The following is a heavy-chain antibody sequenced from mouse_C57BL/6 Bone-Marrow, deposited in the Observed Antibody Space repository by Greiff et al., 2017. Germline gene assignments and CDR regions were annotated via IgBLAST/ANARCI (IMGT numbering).Heavy chain of an antibody. V-gene: IGHV1-85*01. CDR1: GYTFTSYD. Sequence: VKLQESGPELVKPGASVKLSCKASGYTFTSYDINWVKQRPGQGLEWIGWIYPRDGSTKYNEKFKGKATLTVDTSSSTAYMELHSLTSEDSAVYFCARLEFDGSSRDWYCDVWGTGTTVTVSS. CDR2: IYPRDGST. CDR3: ARLEFDGSSRDWYCDV. J-gene: IGHJ1*03. D-gene: IGHD1-1*01.